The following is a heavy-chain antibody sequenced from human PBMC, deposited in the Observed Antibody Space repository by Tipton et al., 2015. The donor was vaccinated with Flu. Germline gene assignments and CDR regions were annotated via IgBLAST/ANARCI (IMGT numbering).Heavy chain of an antibody. CDR2: IFPSGTT. Sequence: TLPLTCTVSSGSIRSTNYFCAWIRQPPGKRLELIGSIFPSGTTYYNPSLKSRVTISVDTSKSQFSLMLRLMTAADTAVYYCARLSYYDVDLKKFYFDYWGQGALVAVSA. D-gene: IGHD3-10*02. CDR1: SGSIRSTNYF. CDR3: ARLSYYDVDLKKFYFDY. V-gene: IGHV4-39*01. J-gene: IGHJ4*02.